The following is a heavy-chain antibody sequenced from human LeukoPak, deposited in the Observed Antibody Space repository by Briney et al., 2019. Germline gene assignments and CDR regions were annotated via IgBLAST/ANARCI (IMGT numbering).Heavy chain of an antibody. CDR3: ARLGFYGLTDC. Sequence: SETLSLTCTVSGGSISSSSYYWGWIRQPPGKGLEWIGSIYYSGSTYYNPSLKSRVTISVDTSKNQFSLKLSSVTAADTAVYYCARLGFYGLTDCWGQGTLVTVSS. V-gene: IGHV4-39*01. CDR2: IYYSGST. D-gene: IGHD2/OR15-2a*01. J-gene: IGHJ4*02. CDR1: GGSISSSSYY.